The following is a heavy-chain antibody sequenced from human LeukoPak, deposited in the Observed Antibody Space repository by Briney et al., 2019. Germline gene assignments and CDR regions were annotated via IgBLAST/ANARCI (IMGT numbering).Heavy chain of an antibody. V-gene: IGHV3-30*18. Sequence: GRSLRLSCSASGFTFIAYGMHWVRQAPGKGLEWVAVISYDGNTKYYADSVKGRFTISRDNSKDTLYLQMNSLRAGDTAVYYCAKRVDYGSSWYYFDYWGQGTLVTVSS. CDR2: ISYDGNTK. CDR3: AKRVDYGSSWYYFDY. CDR1: GFTFIAYG. D-gene: IGHD6-13*01. J-gene: IGHJ4*02.